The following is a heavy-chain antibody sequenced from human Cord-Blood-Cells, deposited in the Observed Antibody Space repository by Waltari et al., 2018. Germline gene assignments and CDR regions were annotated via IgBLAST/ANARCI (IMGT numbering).Heavy chain of an antibody. CDR3: TTGS. CDR2: IKSKTDGGTT. CDR1: GFNFRTAW. J-gene: IGHJ4*02. Sequence: EVQLVDSGGALVKPGGSLGRSCGASGFNFRTAWMSWVRQAAGKGLEWVGRIKSKTDGGTTDYAAPVKGRFTISRDDSKNTLYLQMNSLKTEDTAVYYCTTGSWGQGTLVTVSS. V-gene: IGHV3-15*02.